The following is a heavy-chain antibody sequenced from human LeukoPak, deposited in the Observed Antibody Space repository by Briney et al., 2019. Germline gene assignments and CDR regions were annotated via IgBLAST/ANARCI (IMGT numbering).Heavy chain of an antibody. J-gene: IGHJ4*02. CDR3: ARAVFLGYCSSTSCPRPFDY. Sequence: SVKVSCKASGGTFSSYAISWVRQAPGQGLEWMGRIIPILGIANYAQKFQGRVTTTADKSTSTAYMELSSLRSEDTAVYYCARAVFLGYCSSTSCPRPFDYWGQGTLVTVSS. CDR1: GGTFSSYA. V-gene: IGHV1-69*04. CDR2: IIPILGIA. D-gene: IGHD2-2*01.